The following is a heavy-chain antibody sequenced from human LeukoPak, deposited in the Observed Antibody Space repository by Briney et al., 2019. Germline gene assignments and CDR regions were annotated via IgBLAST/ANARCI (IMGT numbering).Heavy chain of an antibody. V-gene: IGHV3-48*02. CDR3: ARDRHSSGWYVDAFDI. D-gene: IGHD6-19*01. CDR1: GLTFSSYS. J-gene: IGHJ3*02. Sequence: GGSLRLSCAASGLTFSSYSMNWVRQAPGKGLEWVSYISSSSSTIYYADSVKGRFTISRDNAKNSLYLQMNSLRDEDTAVYYCARDRHSSGWYVDAFDIWGQGTMVTVSS. CDR2: ISSSSSTI.